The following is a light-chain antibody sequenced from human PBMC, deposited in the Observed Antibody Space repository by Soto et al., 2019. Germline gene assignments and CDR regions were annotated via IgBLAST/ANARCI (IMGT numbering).Light chain of an antibody. CDR1: SNDIGGYNY. CDR2: DVT. Sequence: QSVLTQPASVSGSPGQSITIPCTGTSNDIGGYNYVSWYQQFPGKAPKLIIYDVTNRASGVSFLLSGSKSGNTASLTISGLQAEDEAGYHCSSYSSTSTRGLFGAGTQLTVL. J-gene: IGLJ7*01. V-gene: IGLV2-14*03. CDR3: SSYSSTSTRGL.